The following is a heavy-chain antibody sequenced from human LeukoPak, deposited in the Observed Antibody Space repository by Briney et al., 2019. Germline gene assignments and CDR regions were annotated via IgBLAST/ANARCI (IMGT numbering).Heavy chain of an antibody. CDR3: ARGGSYLSAFDI. V-gene: IGHV3-48*03. CDR1: GFTFSSYE. J-gene: IGHJ3*02. Sequence: GGSLRLSCAASGFTFSSYEMNWVRQAPGKGLEWVSYISSSGSTIYYADSVKGRFTISRDNSKNTLYLQMNSLRAEDTAVYYCARGGSYLSAFDIWGQGTIVTVSS. CDR2: ISSSGSTI. D-gene: IGHD1-26*01.